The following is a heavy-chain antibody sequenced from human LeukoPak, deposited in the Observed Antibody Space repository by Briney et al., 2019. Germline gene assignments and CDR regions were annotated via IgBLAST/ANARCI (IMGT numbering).Heavy chain of an antibody. CDR3: ARDSSSSKLYYFDY. Sequence: SETLSLTCAVYGGSFSGYYWSWIRQPPGKGLEWIGEINHSGSTNYNPPLKSRVTISVDTSKNQFSLKLSSVTAADTAVYYCARDSSSSKLYYFDYWGQGTLVTVSS. CDR1: GGSFSGYY. V-gene: IGHV4-34*01. D-gene: IGHD6-6*01. CDR2: INHSGST. J-gene: IGHJ4*02.